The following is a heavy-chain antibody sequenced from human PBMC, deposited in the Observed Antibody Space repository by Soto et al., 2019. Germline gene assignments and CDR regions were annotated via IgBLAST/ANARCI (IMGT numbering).Heavy chain of an antibody. CDR3: AKDPAAGLFDP. Sequence: QVQLVESGGGVVQPGRSLSLSCAASGFTFSSYGMHWVRQAPGKGLEWVAVISYDGSNKYYADSVKGRFTISRDNSKNTLYLQMNSLRAEDTAVYYCAKDPAAGLFDPWGQGTLVTVSS. CDR1: GFTFSSYG. V-gene: IGHV3-30*18. J-gene: IGHJ5*02. D-gene: IGHD6-13*01. CDR2: ISYDGSNK.